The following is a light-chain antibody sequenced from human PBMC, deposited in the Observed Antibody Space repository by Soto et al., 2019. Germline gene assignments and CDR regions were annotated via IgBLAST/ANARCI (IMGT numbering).Light chain of an antibody. CDR2: KAS. CDR1: PSISSW. CDR3: QQYNSYSLT. Sequence: DIQMTQSPSTLSASVGDRITITCRASPSISSWLAWYQQKPGKAPKLLIYKASSLESGVPSRFSGSGSGAEFILTISSLQPDDFATYYCQQYNSYSLTFGGGTKVEIK. J-gene: IGKJ4*01. V-gene: IGKV1-5*03.